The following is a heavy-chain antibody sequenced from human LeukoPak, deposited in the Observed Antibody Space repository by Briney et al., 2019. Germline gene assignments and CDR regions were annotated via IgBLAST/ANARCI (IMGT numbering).Heavy chain of an antibody. D-gene: IGHD2-21*01. CDR3: ARDPSWGGPNDY. V-gene: IGHV4-34*01. CDR1: GGSFSGYY. CDR2: INHSGST. J-gene: IGHJ4*02. Sequence: SETLSLTCAVYGGSFSGYYWSWIRQPPGKGLEWIGEINHSGSTNYNPSLKSRVTISVDTSRNQFSLKLSSVTAADTAVYYCARDPSWGGPNDYWGQGTLVTVSS.